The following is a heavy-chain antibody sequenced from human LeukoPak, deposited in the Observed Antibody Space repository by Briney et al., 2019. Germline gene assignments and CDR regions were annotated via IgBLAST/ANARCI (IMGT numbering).Heavy chain of an antibody. J-gene: IGHJ5*02. Sequence: SETLSLTCAVYGGSFSGYYWSWIRQPPGKGLEWIGEINHSRSTNYNPSLKSRVTISVDTSENQFSLKLSSVTAADTAVYYCERDMRWFDPWGQGTLVTVSS. D-gene: IGHD2-2*01. CDR3: ERDMRWFDP. CDR2: INHSRST. CDR1: GGSFSGYY. V-gene: IGHV4-34*01.